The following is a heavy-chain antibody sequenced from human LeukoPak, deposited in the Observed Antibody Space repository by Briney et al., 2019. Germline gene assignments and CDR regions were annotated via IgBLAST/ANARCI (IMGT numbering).Heavy chain of an antibody. Sequence: PGGSLRLSCAASGFTFSDYYMSWLRQAPGKGLEWVSYISSSGSTIYYADSVKGRFTISRDNAKNSLYLQMNSLRAEDTAVYYCARDLYCSGGSCYQKGYYFDYWGQGTLVTVSS. CDR2: ISSSGSTI. CDR1: GFTFSDYY. V-gene: IGHV3-11*01. D-gene: IGHD2-15*01. CDR3: ARDLYCSGGSCYQKGYYFDY. J-gene: IGHJ4*02.